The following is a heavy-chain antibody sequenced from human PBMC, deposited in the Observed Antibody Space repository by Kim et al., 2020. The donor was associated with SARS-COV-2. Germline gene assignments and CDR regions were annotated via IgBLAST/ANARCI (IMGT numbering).Heavy chain of an antibody. D-gene: IGHD3-10*01. CDR2: ST. J-gene: IGHJ4*02. V-gene: IGHV4-4*02. CDR3: ARDTFRELGF. Sequence: STNHTPPLKSRVTISVDKSKNQFSLKLSSVTAADTAVYYCARDTFRELGFWGQGTLVTVSS.